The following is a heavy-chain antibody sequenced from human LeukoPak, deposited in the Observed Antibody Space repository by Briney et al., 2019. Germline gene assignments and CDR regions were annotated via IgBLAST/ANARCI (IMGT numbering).Heavy chain of an antibody. V-gene: IGHV3-23*01. CDR3: AKDWTTVVTPKGYYFDS. CDR2: ISTTGGST. J-gene: IGHJ4*02. D-gene: IGHD4-23*01. Sequence: GGSLKLSCAASGFSFNNYAMSWVRQAPAKGLEWVSAISTTGGSTYYADSVKGRFTVSRDNSKNTLSLQMDSLRVEETALYYCAKDWTTVVTPKGYYFDSWGQGTLVTVSS. CDR1: GFSFNNYA.